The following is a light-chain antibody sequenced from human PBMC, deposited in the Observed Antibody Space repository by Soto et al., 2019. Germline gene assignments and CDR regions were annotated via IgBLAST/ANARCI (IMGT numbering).Light chain of an antibody. J-gene: IGLJ1*01. CDR1: SSDVGGYNY. CDR2: EVS. CDR3: SSYAGSNTDYV. Sequence: QTSMTQPASLSGSPGQSITISCTGTSSDVGGYNYVSWYQQHPGKVPKLMIYEVSKRPSGVPDRFSGSKSGNTASLTVSGLQAEDEADYYCSSYAGSNTDYVFGTGTKVTVL. V-gene: IGLV2-8*01.